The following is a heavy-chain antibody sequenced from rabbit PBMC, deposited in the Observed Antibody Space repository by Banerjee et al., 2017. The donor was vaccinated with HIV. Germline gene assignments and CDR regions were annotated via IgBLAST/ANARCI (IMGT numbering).Heavy chain of an antibody. CDR1: GFDLSSHYY. CDR2: IATGNSRT. D-gene: IGHD4-1*01. Sequence: QESLKESGGGLVKPEGSLTLTCKASGFDLSSHYYMCWVRQAPGKGLEWIGCIATGNSRTWYASWVNGRFTLSRSTSLNTVTLQMNILTAADTATYFCARHNYYSDWGGDLWGQGTLVTV. V-gene: IGHV1S43*01. J-gene: IGHJ4*01. CDR3: ARHNYYSDWGGDL.